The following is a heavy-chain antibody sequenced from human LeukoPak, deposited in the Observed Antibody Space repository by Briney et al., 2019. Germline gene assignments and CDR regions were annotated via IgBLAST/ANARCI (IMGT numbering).Heavy chain of an antibody. D-gene: IGHD2-8*01. J-gene: IGHJ3*02. V-gene: IGHV3-21*01. CDR2: ISSSSSYI. CDR1: GFTFSNAW. Sequence: GGSLRLSCAASGFTFSNAWMNWVRQAPGKGLEWVSSISSSSSYIYYADSVKGRFTISRDNSKNTLYLQMNSLRAEDTAVYYCARGVGLGYAPRGADAFDIWGQGTMVTVSS. CDR3: ARGVGLGYAPRGADAFDI.